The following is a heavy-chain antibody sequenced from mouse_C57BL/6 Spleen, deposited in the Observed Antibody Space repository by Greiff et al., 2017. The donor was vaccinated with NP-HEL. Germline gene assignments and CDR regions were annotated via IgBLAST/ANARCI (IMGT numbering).Heavy chain of an antibody. J-gene: IGHJ2*01. CDR2: IHPNSGST. CDR3: AREGYWDGTYFDY. D-gene: IGHD4-1*01. V-gene: IGHV1-64*01. Sequence: VQLQQPGAELVKPGASVKLSCKASGYTFTSYWMHWVKQRPGQGLEWIGMIHPNSGSTNYNKKFKSKATLTVDKSSSTAYMQLSSLTSEDSAVYYCAREGYWDGTYFDYWGQGTTLTVSS. CDR1: GYTFTSYW.